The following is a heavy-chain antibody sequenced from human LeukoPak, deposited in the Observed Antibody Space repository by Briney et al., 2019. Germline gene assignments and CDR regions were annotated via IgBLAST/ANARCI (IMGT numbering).Heavy chain of an antibody. Sequence: GASVKVSCKASGYTFTGYYMHWVRQAPGQGLEWMGWINPNSGGTNYAQKFQGRVTMTRDTSISTAYMELSRLRSDDTAVYYCARVSTYQLLYSCSHWGQGTLVTVSS. CDR3: ARVSTYQLLYSCSH. V-gene: IGHV1-2*02. CDR2: INPNSGGT. D-gene: IGHD2-2*02. J-gene: IGHJ4*02. CDR1: GYTFTGYY.